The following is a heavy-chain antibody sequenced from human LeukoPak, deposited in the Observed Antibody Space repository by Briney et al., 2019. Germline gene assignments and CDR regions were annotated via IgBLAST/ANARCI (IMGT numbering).Heavy chain of an antibody. CDR3: AKVGPYCSSTSCLVDY. Sequence: GGSLRLSCAASGFTFSSYAMSWVRQAPGKGLEWVSAISGSGGSTYYADSVKGRFTISRDNSKNTLYLQMNSLRAEDTAVYYCAKVGPYCSSTSCLVDYWGQGTLVTVSS. D-gene: IGHD2-2*01. CDR1: GFTFSSYA. V-gene: IGHV3-23*01. J-gene: IGHJ4*02. CDR2: ISGSGGST.